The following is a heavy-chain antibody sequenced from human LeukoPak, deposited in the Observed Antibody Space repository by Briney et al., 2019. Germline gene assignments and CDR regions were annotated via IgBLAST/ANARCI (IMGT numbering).Heavy chain of an antibody. J-gene: IGHJ4*02. CDR1: GGSFSGYY. CDR3: ARERDSSGYYSVFDY. Sequence: SETLSLTCAVYGGSFSGYYWSWIRQHPGKGLEWIGYIYYSGSTYYNPSLKSRVTISVDTSKNQFSLKLSSVTAADTAVYYCARERDSSGYYSVFDYWGQGTLVTVSS. D-gene: IGHD3-22*01. V-gene: IGHV4-31*11. CDR2: IYYSGST.